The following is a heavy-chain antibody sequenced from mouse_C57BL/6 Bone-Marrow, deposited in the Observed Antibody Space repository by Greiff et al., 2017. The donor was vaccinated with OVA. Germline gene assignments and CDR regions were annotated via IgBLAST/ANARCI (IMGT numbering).Heavy chain of an antibody. CDR1: GYTFTDYY. CDR3: AILLLRLEYFDV. Sequence: DVKLQESGPVLVKPGASVKMSCKASGYTFTDYYMNWVKQSHGKSLEWIGVINPYNGGTSYNQKFKGKATLTVDKSSSTAYMELNSLTSEDSAVYYCAILLLRLEYFDVWGTGTTVTVSS. V-gene: IGHV1-19*01. CDR2: INPYNGGT. J-gene: IGHJ1*03. D-gene: IGHD1-1*01.